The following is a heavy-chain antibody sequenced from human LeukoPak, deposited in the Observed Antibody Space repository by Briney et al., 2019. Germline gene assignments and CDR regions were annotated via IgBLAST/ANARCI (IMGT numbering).Heavy chain of an antibody. CDR1: EGTFSSYA. CDR3: ARGSGYGDYIP. V-gene: IGHV1-69*04. D-gene: IGHD4-17*01. Sequence: GASVKVSCKASEGTFSSYAISWVRQAPGQGLEWMGRIIPILGIANYAQKFQGRVTITADKSTSTAYMELSSLRSEDTAVYYCARGSGYGDYIPWGQGTLVTVSS. CDR2: IIPILGIA. J-gene: IGHJ5*02.